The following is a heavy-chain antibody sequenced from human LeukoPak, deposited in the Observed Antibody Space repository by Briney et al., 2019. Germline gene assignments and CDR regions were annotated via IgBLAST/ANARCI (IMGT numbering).Heavy chain of an antibody. CDR2: INPNSGGT. D-gene: IGHD4-17*01. V-gene: IGHV1-2*02. Sequence: ASVKVSCKASGYTFTSYYMHWVRQAPGLGLEWMGWINPNSGGTKYARKFQGRVTMTRDTSISTAYMELSRLRSDDTAVYYCGYGDYERFDYWGQGTLVTVSS. CDR3: GYGDYERFDY. CDR1: GYTFTSYY. J-gene: IGHJ4*02.